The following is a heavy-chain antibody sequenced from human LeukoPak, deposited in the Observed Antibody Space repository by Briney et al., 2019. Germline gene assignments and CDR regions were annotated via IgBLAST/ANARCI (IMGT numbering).Heavy chain of an antibody. D-gene: IGHD3-10*01. CDR2: IYHSGST. Sequence: SETLSLTCAVSGYSISSGYYWGWIRQPPGKGLEWIGSIYHSGSTYYNPSLKSRVTISVDTSKNQFSLKLSSVTAADTAVYYCARSSAGEWTYYYYYMDVWGKGTTVTVSS. J-gene: IGHJ6*03. V-gene: IGHV4-38-2*01. CDR3: ARSSAGEWTYYYYYMDV. CDR1: GYSISSGYY.